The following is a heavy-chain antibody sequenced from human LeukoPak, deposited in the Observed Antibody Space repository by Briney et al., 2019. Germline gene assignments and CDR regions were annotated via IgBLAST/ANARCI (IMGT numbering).Heavy chain of an antibody. CDR2: FDPEDGET. CDR3: ATDLPESDFWSGPDAFDI. CDR1: GYTLPELS. Sequence: ASVKLSCKVSGYTLPELSMHWVRQAPGKGLEWMGGFDPEDGETIYAQKFQGRVTMTEDTSTDTAYMELSSLGSEDTAVYYCATDLPESDFWSGPDAFDIWGQGTMVTVSS. J-gene: IGHJ3*02. D-gene: IGHD3-3*01. V-gene: IGHV1-24*01.